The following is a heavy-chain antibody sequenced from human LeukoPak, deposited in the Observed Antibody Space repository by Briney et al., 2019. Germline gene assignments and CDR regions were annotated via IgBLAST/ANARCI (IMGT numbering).Heavy chain of an antibody. D-gene: IGHD6-13*01. Sequence: SETLSLTCTVSGGSISSSSYYWGWIRQPPGKGLEWIGSIYYSGSTYYNPSLKSRVTISVDTSKNQFSLKLSSVTAADTAVYYCARDRPGGSSLDYWGQGTLVTVSS. CDR3: ARDRPGGSSLDY. CDR1: GGSISSSSYY. CDR2: IYYSGST. V-gene: IGHV4-39*07. J-gene: IGHJ4*02.